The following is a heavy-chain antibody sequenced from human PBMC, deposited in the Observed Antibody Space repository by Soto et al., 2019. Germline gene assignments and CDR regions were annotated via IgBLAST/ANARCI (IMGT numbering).Heavy chain of an antibody. CDR1: GFTVSSNY. Sequence: GGSLRFSCAASGFTVSSNYMSWVRQAPGKGLEWVSVIYSGGSTYYADSVKGRFTISRHNSKNTLYLQMNSLRAEDTAVYYCARGPGYQLPAVWGQGTLVTVSS. CDR3: ARGPGYQLPAV. CDR2: IYSGGST. V-gene: IGHV3-53*04. D-gene: IGHD2-2*01. J-gene: IGHJ4*02.